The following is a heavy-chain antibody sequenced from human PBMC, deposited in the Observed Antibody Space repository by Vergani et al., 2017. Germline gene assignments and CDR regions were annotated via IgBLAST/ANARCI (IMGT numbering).Heavy chain of an antibody. V-gene: IGHV3-15*01. J-gene: IGHJ6*02. CDR2: IKSKTDGGTT. CDR3: TTDLNIAVAGTSPMDV. CDR1: GFTFSNAW. D-gene: IGHD6-19*01. Sequence: EVQLVESGGGLVKPGGSLRLSCAASGFTFSNAWMRWVRQAPGKGLEWVGRIKSKTDGGTTDYAAPVKGRFTIARDDSKNTLYLQMNSLKTEDTSVYYCTTDLNIAVAGTSPMDVWGQGTTVTVSS.